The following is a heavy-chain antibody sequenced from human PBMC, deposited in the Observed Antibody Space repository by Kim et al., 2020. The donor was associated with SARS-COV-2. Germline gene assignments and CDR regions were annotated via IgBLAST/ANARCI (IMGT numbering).Heavy chain of an antibody. CDR3: ARRIKPYCSGGSCYSRKKFFGWFDP. CDR1: GGSFSGYY. V-gene: IGHV4-34*01. Sequence: SETLSLTCAVYGGSFSGYYWSWIRQPPGKGLEWIGEINHSGSTNYNPSLKSRVTISVDTSKNQFSLKLSSVTAADTAVYYCARRIKPYCSGGSCYSRKKFFGWFDPWGQGTLVTVSS. CDR2: INHSGST. J-gene: IGHJ5*02. D-gene: IGHD2-15*01.